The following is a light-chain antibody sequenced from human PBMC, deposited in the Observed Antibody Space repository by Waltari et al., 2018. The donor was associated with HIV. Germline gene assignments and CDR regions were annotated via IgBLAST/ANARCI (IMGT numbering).Light chain of an antibody. J-gene: IGLJ2*01. CDR1: SSNIGRNT. Sequence: QSVLTQPPSASGTPGQRVTISCSGSSSNIGRNTVNWSQQLPGTAPKPLIYSNNQRPSGVPDRFSGSKSGTSASLAISGLQSEDEADYYCVAWDGSLNGRVVFGGGTKLTVL. CDR3: VAWDGSLNGRVV. V-gene: IGLV1-44*01. CDR2: SNN.